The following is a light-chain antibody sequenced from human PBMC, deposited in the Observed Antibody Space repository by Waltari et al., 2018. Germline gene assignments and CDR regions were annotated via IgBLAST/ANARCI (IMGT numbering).Light chain of an antibody. V-gene: IGLV2-23*01. J-gene: IGLJ1*01. CDR3: CSYAGSSTYV. Sequence: QSALTQPASVSGSPGQSITISCTGTCSDVVNYNLDTWYQQHPGKAPKLMISEGSKRPSGVSNRFSGSKSGNTASLTISGLQAEDEADYYCCSYAGSSTYVLGTGTKVTVL. CDR2: EGS. CDR1: CSDVVNYNL.